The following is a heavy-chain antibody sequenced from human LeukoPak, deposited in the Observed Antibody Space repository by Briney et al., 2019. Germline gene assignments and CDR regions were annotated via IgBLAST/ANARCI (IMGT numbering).Heavy chain of an antibody. J-gene: IGHJ6*03. D-gene: IGHD3-22*01. V-gene: IGHV3-7*01. CDR1: GFPFSNYW. CDR2: IKQDGGEK. Sequence: GGSLRLSCAASGFPFSNYWMSWVRQAPGKGLEWVANIKQDGGEKYYVDSVKGRFTISRDNAKNSLYLQMNSLRAEDTAVYYCARDHTGGGYYLLEYYYYYYMDVWGKGTTVTVSS. CDR3: ARDHTGGGYYLLEYYYYYYMDV.